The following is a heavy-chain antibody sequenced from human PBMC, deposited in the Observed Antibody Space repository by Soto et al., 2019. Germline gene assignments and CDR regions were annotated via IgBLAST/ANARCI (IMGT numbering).Heavy chain of an antibody. CDR3: ARHPGPGCSGGSCDTNYYYYYYMDV. CDR1: GYSFTSYW. V-gene: IGHV5-51*01. CDR2: IYPGDSDT. D-gene: IGHD2-15*01. J-gene: IGHJ6*03. Sequence: GESLKISCKGSGYSFTSYWIGWVRQMPGKGLEWMGIIYPGDSDTRYSPSFQGQVTISADKSISTAYLQWSSLKASDTAMYYCARHPGPGCSGGSCDTNYYYYYYMDVWGKGTTVTVSS.